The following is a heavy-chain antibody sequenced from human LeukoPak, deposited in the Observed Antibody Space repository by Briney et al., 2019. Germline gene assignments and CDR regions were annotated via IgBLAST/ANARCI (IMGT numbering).Heavy chain of an antibody. V-gene: IGHV3-21*01. CDR3: ARDGDRYSYGPNWFDP. Sequence: PGGSLRLSCAASGFTFSSYSMNWVRQAPGKRLEWVSSISSSSSYIYYADSVKGRFTISRDNAKNSLYLQMNSLRAEDTAVYYCARDGDRYSYGPNWFDPWGQGILVTVSS. J-gene: IGHJ5*02. D-gene: IGHD5-18*01. CDR1: GFTFSSYS. CDR2: ISSSSSYI.